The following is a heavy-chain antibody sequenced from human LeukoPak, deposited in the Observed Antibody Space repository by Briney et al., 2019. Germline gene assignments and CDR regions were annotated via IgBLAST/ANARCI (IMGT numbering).Heavy chain of an antibody. D-gene: IGHD6-19*01. V-gene: IGHV3-48*02. CDR2: ITSSGSTI. CDR3: ARVDGSGWFRY. Sequence: PGGSLRLSCAASGFTFSSYGMHWVRQAPGKGLEWVSYITSSGSTIYYAGSVKGRFSISRDNAKNSVYLQMNSLRDDDTAVYYCARVDGSGWFRYWGQGTLVTVSS. CDR1: GFTFSSYG. J-gene: IGHJ4*02.